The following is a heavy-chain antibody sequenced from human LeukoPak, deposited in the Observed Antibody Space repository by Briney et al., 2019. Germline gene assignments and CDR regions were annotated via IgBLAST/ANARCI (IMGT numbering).Heavy chain of an antibody. CDR2: MYYSGST. CDR1: GGSVVTGNYY. Sequence: PSQTLSLTCTASGGSVVTGNYYWNWLRQHPGKGLESIGYMYYSGSTYYNTSLKTRLTISVDTSQSQHFLRLSSVTAADTDVYYGARTTYSSMGAFDIWGQGTMVTVSS. V-gene: IGHV4-31*03. CDR3: ARTTYSSMGAFDI. J-gene: IGHJ3*02. D-gene: IGHD6-13*01.